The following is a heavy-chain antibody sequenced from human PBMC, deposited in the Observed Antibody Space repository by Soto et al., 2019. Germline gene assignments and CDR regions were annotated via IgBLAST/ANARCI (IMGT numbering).Heavy chain of an antibody. CDR1: GGSFSGYY. V-gene: IGHV4-34*01. J-gene: IGHJ6*02. CDR3: GRGVRGGGNMDV. Sequence: QVQLQQWGAGLLKPSETLSLTCAVYGGSFSGYYWSWIRQPPGKGLEWIGEINHSGSTNYNPSLKGRVTISVDPSKNQFPLKLSSVTAGDTAVYYCGRGVRGGGNMDVWGQGTTVTVSS. CDR2: INHSGST. D-gene: IGHD3-10*01.